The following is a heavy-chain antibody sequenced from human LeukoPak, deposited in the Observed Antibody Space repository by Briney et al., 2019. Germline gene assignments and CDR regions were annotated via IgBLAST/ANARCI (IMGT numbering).Heavy chain of an antibody. D-gene: IGHD6-19*01. CDR3: ARLLGQWLDDDYYYYNGMDV. CDR1: GSTFSTYA. J-gene: IGHJ6*02. Sequence: SVKVSCKASGSTFSTYAIDWVRQAPGVGLEWMGRIIPILGRTHYTQKLQGRVTITADKSRTTAYMELSNLRSEDTAVYYCARLLGQWLDDDYYYYNGMDVWGQGTTVTVSS. CDR2: IIPILGRT. V-gene: IGHV1-69*04.